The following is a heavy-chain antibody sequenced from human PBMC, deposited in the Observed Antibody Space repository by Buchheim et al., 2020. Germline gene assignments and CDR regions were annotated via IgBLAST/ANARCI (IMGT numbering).Heavy chain of an antibody. CDR2: ISSSSSTI. V-gene: IGHV3-48*01. Sequence: EVQLVESGGGLVQPGGSLRLSCAASGFTFSSYSMNWVRQAPGKGLEWVSYISSSSSTIYYADSVKGRFTISRDNAKNSLYLQMNSLRAEDTAVYYCARDTLYGDNSYYYYGMDVWGQGTT. J-gene: IGHJ6*02. CDR1: GFTFSSYS. D-gene: IGHD4-17*01. CDR3: ARDTLYGDNSYYYYGMDV.